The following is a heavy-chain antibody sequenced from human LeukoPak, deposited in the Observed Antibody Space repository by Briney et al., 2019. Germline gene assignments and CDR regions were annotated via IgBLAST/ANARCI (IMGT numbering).Heavy chain of an antibody. J-gene: IGHJ4*02. CDR2: IKQDGSEK. CDR1: GFTFSSYW. CDR3: ARSGYGGNSDY. V-gene: IGHV3-7*01. Sequence: PGGSLRLSCAASGFTFSSYWMSWVHQAPGKGLEWVANIKQDGSEKYYVDSVKGRFTISRDNAKNSLYLQMNSLRAEDTAVYYCARSGYGGNSDYWGQGTLVTVSS. D-gene: IGHD2-21*02.